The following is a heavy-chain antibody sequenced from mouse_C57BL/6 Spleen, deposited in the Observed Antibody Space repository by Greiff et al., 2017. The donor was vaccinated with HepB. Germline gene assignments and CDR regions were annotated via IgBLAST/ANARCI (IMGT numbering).Heavy chain of an antibody. Sequence: EVQLQESGGGLVKPGGSLKLSCAASGFTFSDYGMHWVRQAPEKGLEWVAYISSGSSTIYYADTVKGRFTISRDNAKNTLFLQMTSLRSEDTAMYYCARYYGSSRYFDYWGQGTTLTVSS. D-gene: IGHD1-1*01. V-gene: IGHV5-17*01. J-gene: IGHJ2*01. CDR3: ARYYGSSRYFDY. CDR2: ISSGSSTI. CDR1: GFTFSDYG.